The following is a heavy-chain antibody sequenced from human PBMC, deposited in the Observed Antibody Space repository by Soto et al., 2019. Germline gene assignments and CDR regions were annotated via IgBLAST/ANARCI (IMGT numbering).Heavy chain of an antibody. CDR2: IHNSANT. CDR3: ANRYYDGSGYLHDY. J-gene: IGHJ4*02. V-gene: IGHV4-59*11. CDR1: RGSISSHV. Sequence: PSETLSLTCTASRGSISSHVWTWSRQTPGKRVKYIGYIHNSANTNYNPSLKSRVAVSVDTSKNQFSLRLSSVTAADTAVYYCANRYYDGSGYLHDYWGQGILVTVSS. D-gene: IGHD3-22*01.